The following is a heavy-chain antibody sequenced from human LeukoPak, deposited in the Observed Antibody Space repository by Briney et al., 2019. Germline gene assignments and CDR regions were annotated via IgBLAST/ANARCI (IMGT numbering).Heavy chain of an antibody. J-gene: IGHJ4*02. V-gene: IGHV3-48*01. Sequence: GGSLRLSCAASGFTFSSYSVNWVRQAPGKGLEWVSYISSSSSTIYYADSVKGRFTISRDNAKNSLNLQMNSLRAEATDVYYCARGLGELSLYLLDYWGQGTLVTVSS. CDR3: ARGLGELSLYLLDY. D-gene: IGHD3-16*02. CDR1: GFTFSSYS. CDR2: ISSSSSTI.